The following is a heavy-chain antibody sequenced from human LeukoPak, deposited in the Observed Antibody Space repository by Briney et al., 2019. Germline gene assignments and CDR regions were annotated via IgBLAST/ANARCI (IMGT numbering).Heavy chain of an antibody. V-gene: IGHV3-30*18. CDR1: GFTFSSYG. Sequence: GRSLRLSCAASGFTFSSYGMHWVRQAPGKGLEWVAVISYDGSNKYYADSVKGRFTISRDNSKNTLYLQMNSLSAEDTAVYYCAKEGGYEPDYWGQGTLVTVSS. CDR2: ISYDGSNK. J-gene: IGHJ4*02. CDR3: AKEGGYEPDY. D-gene: IGHD5-12*01.